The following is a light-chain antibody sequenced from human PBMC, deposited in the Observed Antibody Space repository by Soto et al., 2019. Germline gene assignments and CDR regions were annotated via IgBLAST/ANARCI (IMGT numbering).Light chain of an antibody. CDR3: QQYHNWPA. CDR1: QSVFSS. CDR2: GAA. V-gene: IGKV3-15*01. Sequence: IEMTQSPATLSVSPGERATLSCGASQSVFSSLAWYQQKPGHAPRLLIYGAATRATGIPARFSGSGSGTDFTLTISSLQSEDFAVYYCQQYHNWPAFGQGTKVDI. J-gene: IGKJ1*01.